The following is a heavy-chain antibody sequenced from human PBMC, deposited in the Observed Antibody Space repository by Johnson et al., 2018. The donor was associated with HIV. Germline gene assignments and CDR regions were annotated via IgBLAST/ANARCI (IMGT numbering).Heavy chain of an antibody. V-gene: IGHV3-30-3*01. J-gene: IGHJ3*02. Sequence: VQLVESGGGVVQPGRSLRLSCAASGFSFSRYVMHWVRQAPGKGLEWVAVISDDGSNRYYGDSVKGRFTISRDYSKNTLYLQMNSLRAEDTAVYYCTTEAPTLLRAFDIWGQGTMVTVSS. CDR1: GFSFSRYV. CDR3: TTEAPTLLRAFDI. CDR2: ISDDGSNR.